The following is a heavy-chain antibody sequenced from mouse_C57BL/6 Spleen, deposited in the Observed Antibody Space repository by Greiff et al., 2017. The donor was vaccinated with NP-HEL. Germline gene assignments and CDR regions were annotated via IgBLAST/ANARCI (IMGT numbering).Heavy chain of an antibody. Sequence: VQLQQPGAELVKPGASVKLSCKASGYTFTSYWMQWVKQRPGQGLEWIGEIDPSDSYTNYNQKFKGKATLTVDTSSSTAYMQLSSLTSEDSAVYYCASYGSSIYAMDYWGQGTSVTVSS. CDR3: ASYGSSIYAMDY. D-gene: IGHD1-1*01. V-gene: IGHV1-50*01. CDR1: GYTFTSYW. CDR2: IDPSDSYT. J-gene: IGHJ4*01.